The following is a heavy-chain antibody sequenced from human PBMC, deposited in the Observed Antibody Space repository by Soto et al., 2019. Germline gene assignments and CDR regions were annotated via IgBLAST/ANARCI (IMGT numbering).Heavy chain of an antibody. CDR3: ARSRIAAAGTRGCFDY. J-gene: IGHJ4*02. Sequence: QVQLQQWGAGLLKPSETLSLTCAVYGGSFSGYYWSWIRQPPGKGLEWIGEINHSGSTNYNPSLKSRGTISVDTSKNQFSLKLSSVTAADTAVYYCARSRIAAAGTRGCFDYWGQGTLVTVSS. CDR2: INHSGST. CDR1: GGSFSGYY. V-gene: IGHV4-34*01. D-gene: IGHD6-13*01.